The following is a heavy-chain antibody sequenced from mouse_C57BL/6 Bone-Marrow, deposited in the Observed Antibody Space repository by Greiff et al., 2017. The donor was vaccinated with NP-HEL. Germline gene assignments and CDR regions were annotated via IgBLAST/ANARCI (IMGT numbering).Heavy chain of an antibody. CDR1: GFTFSSYA. CDR3: AREGIYYDYDGAWFAY. J-gene: IGHJ3*01. Sequence: DVKLVESGGGLVKPGGSLKLSCAASGFTFSSYAMSWVRQTPEKRLEWVATISDGGSYTYYPDNVKGRFTISRDNAKNNLYLQMSHLKSEDTAMYYCAREGIYYDYDGAWFAYWGQGTLVTVSA. CDR2: ISDGGSYT. D-gene: IGHD2-4*01. V-gene: IGHV5-4*01.